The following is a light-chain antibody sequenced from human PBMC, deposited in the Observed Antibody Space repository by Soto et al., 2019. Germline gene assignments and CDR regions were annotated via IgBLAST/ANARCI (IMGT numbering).Light chain of an antibody. CDR3: QYYNDYCWT. J-gene: IGKJ1*01. CDR1: QTISSW. Sequence: DIQLTQSPSTLSASVGDRVTITCRASQTISSWLAWYQQKPGKAPNLLIYETSNLESGVPSRFSGSGSGTEFTLTSSRRQPDDFATYYCQYYNDYCWTFGQGTKVEIK. CDR2: ETS. V-gene: IGKV1-5*03.